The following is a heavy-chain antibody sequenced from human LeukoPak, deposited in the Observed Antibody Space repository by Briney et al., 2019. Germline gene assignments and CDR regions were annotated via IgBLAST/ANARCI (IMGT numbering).Heavy chain of an antibody. Sequence: PSETLSLTRPVQGGALSGYYRSRIPQPPRKGPEWIGEINHSGSTNYNPSLKSRVTTSVDTSKNQLSLELTSVTAADTAVYYCARGRTSNWFDPWGQGTLVTVSS. CDR2: INHSGST. D-gene: IGHD1-14*01. CDR3: ARGRTSNWFDP. J-gene: IGHJ5*02. V-gene: IGHV4-34*01. CDR1: GGALSGYY.